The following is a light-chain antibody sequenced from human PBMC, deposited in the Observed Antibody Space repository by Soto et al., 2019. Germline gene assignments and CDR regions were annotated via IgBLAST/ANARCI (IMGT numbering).Light chain of an antibody. Sequence: SYELTQPPSVPVAPGKTARITCGGNNIGSKSVHWYQQKPGQAPVLVIYYDSDRPSGIPERFSGSNSGNTATLTISRVEAGDEADYYCQVWDSSSDHVVFGGVSKLTVL. CDR1: NIGSKS. CDR2: YDS. CDR3: QVWDSSSDHVV. V-gene: IGLV3-21*04. J-gene: IGLJ2*01.